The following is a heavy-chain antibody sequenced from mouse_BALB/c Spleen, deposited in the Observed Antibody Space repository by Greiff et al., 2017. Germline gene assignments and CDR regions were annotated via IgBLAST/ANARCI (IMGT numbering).Heavy chain of an antibody. V-gene: IGHV2-9*02. Sequence: VKLMESGPGLVAPSQSLSITCTVSGFSLTSYGVSWVRQPPGKGLEWLGVIWAGGSTNYNSALMSRLSISKYNSKSQVFLKMNSLQTDDTAMYYCASYGNYVRFYAMDYWGQGTSVTVSS. D-gene: IGHD2-1*01. CDR2: IWAGGST. J-gene: IGHJ4*01. CDR1: GFSLTSYG. CDR3: ASYGNYVRFYAMDY.